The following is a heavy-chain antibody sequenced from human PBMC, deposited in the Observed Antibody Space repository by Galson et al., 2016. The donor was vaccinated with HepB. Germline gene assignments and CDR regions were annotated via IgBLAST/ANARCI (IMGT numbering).Heavy chain of an antibody. CDR1: GFAFSTYA. CDR3: AKQYIHGFHVWFGP. Sequence: SLRLSCAASGFAFSTYAMNWVRQAPGRGLEWVSTISADVDVTHYADSVRGRFTISRDNSKNTLYLQVDSLKAEDTAIYYCAKQYIHGFHVWFGPWGQGTLVSVSS. V-gene: IGHV3-23*01. J-gene: IGHJ5*02. D-gene: IGHD3-10*01. CDR2: ISADVDVT.